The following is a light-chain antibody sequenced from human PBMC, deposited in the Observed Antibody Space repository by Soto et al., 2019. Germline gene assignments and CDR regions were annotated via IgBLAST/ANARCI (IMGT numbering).Light chain of an antibody. CDR2: MNN. CDR3: AAWDDSLSGPV. Sequence: QSVLTQPPSASGTPGQRVTISCSRSTSNIGSNYVYWYQQLPGTAPKLLIYMNNQWPSGVPDRFSGSKSGTSASLAISGLRSEDEADYYCAAWDDSLSGPVFGGGTKLTVL. J-gene: IGLJ2*01. CDR1: TSNIGSNY. V-gene: IGLV1-47*01.